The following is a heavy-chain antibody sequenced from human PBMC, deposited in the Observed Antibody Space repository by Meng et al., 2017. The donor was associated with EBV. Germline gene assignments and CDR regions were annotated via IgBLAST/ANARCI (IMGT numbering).Heavy chain of an antibody. CDR2: VETKASKYAT. Sequence: EVSLVGAGGGLVLPGGSLKLSCGASGFIFRDSAMHWVRQASGKGLEWVGRVETKASKYATAYAASVKGRFSVSRDDSKNMVFLEMNSLKTEDTARYYCWGDLNYGSYWGQGTLVTVSS. V-gene: IGHV3-73*01. J-gene: IGHJ4*02. CDR1: GFIFRDSA. D-gene: IGHD3-16*01. CDR3: WGDLNYGSY.